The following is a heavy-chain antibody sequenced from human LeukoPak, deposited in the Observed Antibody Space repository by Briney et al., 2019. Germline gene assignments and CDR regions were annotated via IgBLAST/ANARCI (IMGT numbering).Heavy chain of an antibody. CDR2: MNPNSGNT. D-gene: IGHD4-17*01. V-gene: IGHV1-8*01. CDR3: ARGIWSTTVTAYYLDY. Sequence: ASVKVSCKASGYTFTSYDINWVRQATGQGLEWIGWMNPNSGNTGYAQKFQGRVTMTRNTSISTAYMELSSLTSDDMSVYYCARGIWSTTVTAYYLDYWGQGTLVTVSS. CDR1: GYTFTSYD. J-gene: IGHJ4*02.